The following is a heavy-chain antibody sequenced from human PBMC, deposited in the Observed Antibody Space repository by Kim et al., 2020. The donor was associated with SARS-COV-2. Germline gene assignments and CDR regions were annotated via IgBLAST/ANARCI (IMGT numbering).Heavy chain of an antibody. J-gene: IGHJ5*02. CDR2: IIPIFGTA. D-gene: IGHD6-13*01. V-gene: IGHV1-69*06. Sequence: SVKVSCKASGGTFSSYAISWVRQAPGQGLEWMGGIIPIFGTANYAQKFQGRVTITADKSTSTAYMELSSLRSEDTAVYYCARDWGQQRAHIKNWFDPWGQGTLVTVSS. CDR1: GGTFSSYA. CDR3: ARDWGQQRAHIKNWFDP.